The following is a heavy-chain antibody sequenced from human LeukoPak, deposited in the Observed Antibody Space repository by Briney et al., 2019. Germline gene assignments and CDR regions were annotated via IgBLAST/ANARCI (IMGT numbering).Heavy chain of an antibody. CDR3: TRGLDSRKLGY. CDR1: GASFSSGDQY. Sequence: PSQTLSVTCTVSGASFSSGDQYWNWIRQSPGKGLEWIGSIHPSGTLYNNPSLESRVTISIDTSKNQFSLNLNSVTAADTAVYFCTRGLDSRKLGYWGQGTLVTV. CDR2: IHPSGTL. D-gene: IGHD3-22*01. V-gene: IGHV4-31*03. J-gene: IGHJ4*02.